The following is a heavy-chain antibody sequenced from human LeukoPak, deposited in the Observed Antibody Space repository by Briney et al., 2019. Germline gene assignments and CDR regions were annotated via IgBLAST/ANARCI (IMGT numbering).Heavy chain of an antibody. Sequence: GASVKVSCKASGGTFSSYAISWVRQAPGQGLEWMGGIIPIFGTANYAQKFQGRVTITADESTSTAYMELSSLRSEDTAVYYCARPQRFLESRGSWFDPWGQGTLVTVSS. CDR2: IIPIFGTA. J-gene: IGHJ5*02. D-gene: IGHD3-3*01. CDR1: GGTFSSYA. V-gene: IGHV1-69*13. CDR3: ARPQRFLESRGSWFDP.